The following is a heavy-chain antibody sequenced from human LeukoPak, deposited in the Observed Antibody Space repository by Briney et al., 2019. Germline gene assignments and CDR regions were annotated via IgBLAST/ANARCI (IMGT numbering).Heavy chain of an antibody. CDR3: ARPYVWGSYRYSLDY. CDR1: GGTFSSYA. V-gene: IGHV1-69*13. Sequence: ASVKVSCKASGGTFSSYAISWVRQAPGQGLEWMGGIIPTFGTANYAQKFQGRVTITADESTSTAYMELSSLRSEDTAVYYCARPYVWGSYRYSLDYWGQGTLVTVSS. J-gene: IGHJ4*02. D-gene: IGHD3-16*02. CDR2: IIPTFGTA.